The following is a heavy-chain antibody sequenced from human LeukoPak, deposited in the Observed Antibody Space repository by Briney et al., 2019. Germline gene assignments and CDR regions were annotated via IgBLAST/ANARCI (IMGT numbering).Heavy chain of an antibody. D-gene: IGHD6-13*01. CDR1: GFTFSSYA. CDR3: AKSLNPSYSSSWYFDY. CDR2: ISGGGGIT. V-gene: IGHV3-23*01. Sequence: GGSLRLSCAASGFTFSSYAMSWVRQAPGKGLEWVSAISGGGGITYYADSVKGRFTLSRDNSKNTLYLQMNSLRAEDTAVYYCAKSLNPSYSSSWYFDYRGQGTLVTVSS. J-gene: IGHJ4*02.